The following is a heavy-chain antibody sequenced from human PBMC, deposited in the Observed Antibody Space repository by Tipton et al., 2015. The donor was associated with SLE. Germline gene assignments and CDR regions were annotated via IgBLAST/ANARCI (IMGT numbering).Heavy chain of an antibody. CDR3: AREADYYDSSGYYSNWFDP. Sequence: TLSLTCTVSGGSISYYYWNWIRQPPGKGLEWIGYIYYSGSTNYNPSLKSRVTISVDTSKNQFSLKLTSVTAADTAVYYCAREADYYDSSGYYSNWFDPWGQGTLVTVSS. CDR2: IYYSGST. CDR1: GGSISYYY. D-gene: IGHD3-22*01. V-gene: IGHV4-59*01. J-gene: IGHJ5*02.